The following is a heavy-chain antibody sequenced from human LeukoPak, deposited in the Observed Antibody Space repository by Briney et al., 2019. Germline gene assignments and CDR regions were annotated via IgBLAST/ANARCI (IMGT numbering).Heavy chain of an antibody. D-gene: IGHD2-21*01. J-gene: IGHJ5*02. CDR3: ARGRGIIPWFDP. V-gene: IGHV1-69*05. Sequence: SVKVSCKASGGTFISYAISWVRQAPGQGLEWMGGIIPIFGTANYAQKFQGRVTITTDESTSTAYMELSSLRSEDTAVYYCARGRGIIPWFDPWGQGTLVTVSS. CDR1: GGTFISYA. CDR2: IIPIFGTA.